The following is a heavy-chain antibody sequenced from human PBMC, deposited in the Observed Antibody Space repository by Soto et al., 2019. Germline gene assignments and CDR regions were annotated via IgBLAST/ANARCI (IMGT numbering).Heavy chain of an antibody. CDR1: GFTFSSYS. J-gene: IGHJ6*02. CDR3: ARLLEVYGDYYYYYGMDV. CDR2: ISSSSYI. D-gene: IGHD4-17*01. Sequence: GGSLRLSCAASGFTFSSYSMNWVRQAPGKGLEWVSSISSSSYIYYADSVKGRFTISRDNAKNSLYLQMNSLRAEDTAVYYCARLLEVYGDYYYYYGMDVWGQGTTVTVSS. V-gene: IGHV3-21*01.